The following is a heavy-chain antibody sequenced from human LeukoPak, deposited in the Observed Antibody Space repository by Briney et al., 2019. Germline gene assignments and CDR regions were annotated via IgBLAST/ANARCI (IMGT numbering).Heavy chain of an antibody. CDR2: IYYSGST. J-gene: IGHJ5*02. V-gene: IGHV4-39*01. Sequence: SETLSLTCTVSGGSISSSSYYWGWIRQPPGKGLEWIGGIYYSGSTYYNPSLKSRVTISVDTSKNQFSLKLSSVTAADTAVYYCAAAYSSSWYNWFDPWGQGTLVTVSS. CDR1: GGSISSSSYY. D-gene: IGHD6-13*01. CDR3: AAAYSSSWYNWFDP.